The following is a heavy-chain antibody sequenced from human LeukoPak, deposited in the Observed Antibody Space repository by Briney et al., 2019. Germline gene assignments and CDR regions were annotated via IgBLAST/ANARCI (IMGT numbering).Heavy chain of an antibody. D-gene: IGHD1-26*01. Sequence: GGSLRLSCAASGFIVSNNYMNWVRQAPGKGLEWVSVIHSGGSTYYADSVKGRFTISRDNSKNTVNLQTNDLRAEDTAVYYCARSWDARLNFDYWGQGILVTVSS. CDR2: IHSGGST. J-gene: IGHJ4*02. CDR1: GFIVSNNY. V-gene: IGHV3-66*02. CDR3: ARSWDARLNFDY.